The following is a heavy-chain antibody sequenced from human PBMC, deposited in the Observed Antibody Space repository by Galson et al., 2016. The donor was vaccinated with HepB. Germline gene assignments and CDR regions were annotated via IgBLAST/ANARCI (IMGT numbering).Heavy chain of an antibody. V-gene: IGHV3-21*04. J-gene: IGHJ4*02. CDR3: ARGANRGRPFDY. Sequence: SLRLSCAASGFTFSGYSGNWVRQAPGKGLEWISYINPSSRYIYYTASVKGRFTISRDNAKNSLFLQMNSLRVEDTAVYYCARGANRGRPFDYWGQGTLVTVSS. CDR1: GFTFSGYS. CDR2: INPSSRYI. D-gene: IGHD3-10*01.